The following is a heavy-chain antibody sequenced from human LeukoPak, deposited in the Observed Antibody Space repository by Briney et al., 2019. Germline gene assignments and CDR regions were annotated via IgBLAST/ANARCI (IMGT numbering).Heavy chain of an antibody. J-gene: IGHJ6*02. Sequence: GGSLRLSCAASGFTFSSYAMSWVRQAPGKGLEWVSAISGSGGSTYYADSVKGRFTISRDNSKNTLYLQMSSLRAEDTAVYYCAKAHRTTYDFWSGYYTNGMDVWGQGTTVTVSS. D-gene: IGHD3-3*01. V-gene: IGHV3-23*01. CDR1: GFTFSSYA. CDR2: ISGSGGST. CDR3: AKAHRTTYDFWSGYYTNGMDV.